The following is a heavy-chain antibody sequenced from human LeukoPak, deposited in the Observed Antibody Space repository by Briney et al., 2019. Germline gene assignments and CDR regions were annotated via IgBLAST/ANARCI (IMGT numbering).Heavy chain of an antibody. CDR3: ARLVGATRWFGP. V-gene: IGHV3-7*01. CDR2: IKQDGSEK. Sequence: GGSLRLSCAASGFTFSSDWMSWVRQAPGKGLEWVANIKQDGSEKYYVDSVKGRFTISRDNAKNSLYLQMNSLRAEDTAVYYCARLVGATRWFGPWGQGTLVTVSS. D-gene: IGHD1-26*01. CDR1: GFTFSSDW. J-gene: IGHJ5*02.